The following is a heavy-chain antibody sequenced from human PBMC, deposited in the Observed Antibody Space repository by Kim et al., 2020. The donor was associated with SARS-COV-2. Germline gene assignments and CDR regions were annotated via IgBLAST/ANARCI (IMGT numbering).Heavy chain of an antibody. J-gene: IGHJ3*02. V-gene: IGHV1-46*01. Sequence: ASVKLSCKASGYTFTSYYMHWVRQAPGQGLEWMGIINPSGGSTSYAQKFQGRVTMTRDTSTSTVYMELSSLRSEDTAVYYCARDSGAEGYYDSSGYGAFDIWGQGTMVTVSS. CDR2: INPSGGST. CDR1: GYTFTSYY. D-gene: IGHD3-22*01. CDR3: ARDSGAEGYYDSSGYGAFDI.